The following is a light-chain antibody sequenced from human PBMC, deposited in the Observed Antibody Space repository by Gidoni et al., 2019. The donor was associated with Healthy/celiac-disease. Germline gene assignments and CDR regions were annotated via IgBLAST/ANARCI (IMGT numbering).Light chain of an antibody. Sequence: EIVSTQSPATLSLSPVERATLPCRASQSVSSYLAWYQQKPGQAPRLLIYDASNRATGIPARFSGSGSGTDFTLTISSLEPEDFAVYYCQQRSNWPPGVFTFGPGTKVDIK. J-gene: IGKJ3*01. CDR2: DAS. CDR3: QQRSNWPPGVFT. V-gene: IGKV3-11*01. CDR1: QSVSSY.